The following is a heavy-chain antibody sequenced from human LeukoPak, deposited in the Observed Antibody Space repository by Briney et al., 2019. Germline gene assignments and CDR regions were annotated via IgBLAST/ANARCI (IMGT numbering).Heavy chain of an antibody. CDR1: GFTFSSYA. CDR2: ISYDGSNK. D-gene: IGHD2-15*01. Sequence: GGSLRLSCAASGFTFSSYAMHWVRQAPGKGLEWVAVISYDGSNKYYADSVKGRFTISRDNSKNTLYLQMNSLRAEDTAVYYCARGRGYCSGGSCYPLYFDYWGQGTLVTVSS. CDR3: ARGRGYCSGGSCYPLYFDY. V-gene: IGHV3-30*04. J-gene: IGHJ4*02.